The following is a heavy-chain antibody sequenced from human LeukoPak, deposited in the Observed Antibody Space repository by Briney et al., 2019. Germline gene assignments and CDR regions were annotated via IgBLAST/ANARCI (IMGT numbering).Heavy chain of an antibody. CDR2: ISSSSSYI. CDR1: GFTFSIYR. Sequence: TGGSLRLSCTASGFTFSIYRMNWVRQAPGKGPEWVSSISSSSSYIYYADSVKGRFTISRDNAKNSLYLQMNSLRAEDTAVYYCARDLYHFDTSGYLYWGQGTLVTVSS. J-gene: IGHJ4*02. CDR3: ARDLYHFDTSGYLY. D-gene: IGHD3-22*01. V-gene: IGHV3-21*06.